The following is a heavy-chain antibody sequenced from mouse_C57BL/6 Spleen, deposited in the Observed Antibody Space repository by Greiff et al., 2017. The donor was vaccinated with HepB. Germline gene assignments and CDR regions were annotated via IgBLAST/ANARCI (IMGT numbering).Heavy chain of an antibody. Sequence: EVQRVESGGGLVKPGGSLKLSCAASGFTFSDYGMHWVRQAPEKGLEWVAYISSGSSTIYYADTVKGRFTISRDNAKNTLFLQMTSLRSEDTALYYCASDYYGSVAWFAYWGKGTLVTVSA. CDR3: ASDYYGSVAWFAY. V-gene: IGHV5-17*01. CDR1: GFTFSDYG. D-gene: IGHD1-1*01. CDR2: ISSGSSTI. J-gene: IGHJ3*01.